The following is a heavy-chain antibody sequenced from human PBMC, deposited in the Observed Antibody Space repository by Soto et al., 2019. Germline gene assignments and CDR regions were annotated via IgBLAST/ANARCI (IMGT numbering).Heavy chain of an antibody. CDR1: GFIFSNYD. D-gene: IGHD3-10*01. Sequence: VQLLESGGGLVQPGGILRLSCAASGFIFSNYDMSWVRQAPGKGLEWVSTITGSGGRAYYADSVKGRFTISRDNSKNTLYLQMNSLGSDDTAVYYCAKRPAQIRTFGYWGQGSLVTVSS. J-gene: IGHJ4*02. CDR2: ITGSGGRA. V-gene: IGHV3-23*01. CDR3: AKRPAQIRTFGY.